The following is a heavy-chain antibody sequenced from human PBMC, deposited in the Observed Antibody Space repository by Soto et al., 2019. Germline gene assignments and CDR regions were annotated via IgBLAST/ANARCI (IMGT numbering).Heavy chain of an antibody. CDR2: ISYDGSNK. J-gene: IGHJ4*02. V-gene: IGHV3-30*18. Sequence: GGSLRLSCAASGFTFSSYGMHWVRQAPGKGLEWVAVISYDGSNKYYADSVKGRFTISRDNSKNTLYLQMNSLRAEDTAVYYCVKDKGPDYYDSSGYYFPSYWGQGTLVTVSS. D-gene: IGHD3-22*01. CDR3: VKDKGPDYYDSSGYYFPSY. CDR1: GFTFSSYG.